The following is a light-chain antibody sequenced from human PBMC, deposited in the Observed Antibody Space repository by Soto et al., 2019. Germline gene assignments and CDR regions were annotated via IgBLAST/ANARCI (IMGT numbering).Light chain of an antibody. V-gene: IGLV2-14*01. J-gene: IGLJ1*01. CDR1: SSDVDGYNY. CDR2: DVS. CDR3: SSYTSSSTYV. Sequence: QSVLTQPASVSGSPGQSSTISCTGTSSDVDGYNYVSWYQQHPGKAPKLMIYDVSNRPSGVSNRFSGSKSGNTASLTISGLQAEDEADYYCSSYTSSSTYVFGTETKVTVL.